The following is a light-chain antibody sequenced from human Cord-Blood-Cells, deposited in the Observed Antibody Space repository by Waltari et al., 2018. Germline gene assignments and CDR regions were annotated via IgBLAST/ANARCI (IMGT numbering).Light chain of an antibody. V-gene: IGLV1-36*01. CDR1: SPNIGTYA. CDR3: AAWDDSLNGPV. Sequence: QSVLPQPPSVSEAPRQRVTISCSGISPNIGTYAVSWYQQLPGKAPKLLIYYDDLLPSGVSDRFSGSKSGTSASLAISGLQSEDEADYYCAAWDDSLNGPVFGGGTKLTVL. CDR2: YDD. J-gene: IGLJ2*01.